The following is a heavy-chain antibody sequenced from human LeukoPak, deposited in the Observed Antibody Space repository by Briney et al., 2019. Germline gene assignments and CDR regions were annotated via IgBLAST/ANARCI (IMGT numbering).Heavy chain of an antibody. CDR1: RFTFSSYA. CDR2: ISGGGSTI. D-gene: IGHD1/OR15-1a*01. V-gene: IGHV3-23*01. CDR3: AKLLVDAWGTGAFDP. Sequence: GGSLRLSCIASRFTFSSYALTWVRQAPGKGLEWVSAISGGGSTIYYADSVKGRFTISRDNSKNTLYLQMNSLRAEDTAVYYCAKLLVDAWGTGAFDPWGQGTLVTVSS. J-gene: IGHJ5*02.